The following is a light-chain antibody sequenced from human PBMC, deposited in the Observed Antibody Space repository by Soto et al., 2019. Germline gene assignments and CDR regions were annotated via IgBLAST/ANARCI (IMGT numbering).Light chain of an antibody. CDR2: AAS. J-gene: IGKJ5*01. CDR3: QEFNGYPLT. Sequence: IQLTQSPSSLSASVGDRVTITCRASQGISSYLAWYQQKPGKAPKLLIYAASTLRSGVPSRFSGSGSGTDFTLTISSLQPEDFATYYCQEFNGYPLTFGQGTRLEI. CDR1: QGISSY. V-gene: IGKV1-9*01.